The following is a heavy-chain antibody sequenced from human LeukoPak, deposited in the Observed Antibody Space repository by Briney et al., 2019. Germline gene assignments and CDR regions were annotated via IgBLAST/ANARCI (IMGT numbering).Heavy chain of an antibody. CDR2: IYYSGST. CDR3: ARSDCSSTSCPHVGYYYYMDV. D-gene: IGHD2-2*01. V-gene: IGHV4-39*01. J-gene: IGHJ6*03. Sequence: SETLSLTCTVSGGSISSSSYYWGCIRQPPGKGLEWIGSIYYSGSTYYNPSLKSRVTISVDTSKNQFSLKLSSVTAADTAVYYCARSDCSSTSCPHVGYYYYMDVWGKGTTVTVPS. CDR1: GGSISSSSYY.